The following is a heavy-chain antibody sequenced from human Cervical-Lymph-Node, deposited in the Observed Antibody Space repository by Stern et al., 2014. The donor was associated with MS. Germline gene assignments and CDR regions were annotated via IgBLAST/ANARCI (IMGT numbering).Heavy chain of an antibody. CDR3: VRDQGGIAAS. CDR2: ISPLFGTP. D-gene: IGHD6-13*01. CDR1: GGTFSAME. Sequence: VQLVESGAEVKKPGSSMMVSCEASGGTFSAMEISWVRQAPGQGLEWLGGISPLFGTPNYAPKVQGRVTIVADESTNTVNMELTSLRSVDTAVYYCVRDQGGIAASWGQGTLVIVSS. J-gene: IGHJ5*02. V-gene: IGHV1-69*01.